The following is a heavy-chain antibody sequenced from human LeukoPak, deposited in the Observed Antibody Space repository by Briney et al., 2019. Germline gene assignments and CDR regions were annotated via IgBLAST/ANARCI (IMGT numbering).Heavy chain of an antibody. CDR1: GFLFKNAW. D-gene: IGHD5-12*01. CDR2: IKRKTDGGAT. CDR3: TTASRGSLFYYYYGMDV. Sequence: GGSLGLPCAASGFLFKNAWMSWVPRPPGKGWEWVGGIKRKTDGGATEYAAPVKGRLTISRDDSKNTLFLQMNSLKTEDTAVYYCTTASRGSLFYYYYGMDVWGQGTTVTVSS. J-gene: IGHJ6*02. V-gene: IGHV3-15*01.